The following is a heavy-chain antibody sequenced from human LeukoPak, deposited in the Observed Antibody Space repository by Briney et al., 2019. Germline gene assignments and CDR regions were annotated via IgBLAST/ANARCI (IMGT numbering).Heavy chain of an antibody. CDR3: ALFSWPYY. CDR1: GFTFSSNW. J-gene: IGHJ4*02. V-gene: IGHV3-74*01. Sequence: GGSLRLSCAASGFTFSSNWMHWVRQAPGKGLVWVSRKSDGSSTSYADSVKGRFTISRDNAKNTLYLQMNSLRAEDTAVYYCALFSWPYYWGQGTLVTVSS. CDR2: KSDGSST.